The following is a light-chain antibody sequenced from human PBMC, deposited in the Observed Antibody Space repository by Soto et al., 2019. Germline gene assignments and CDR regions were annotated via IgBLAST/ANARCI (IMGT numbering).Light chain of an antibody. CDR1: QSVTSRY. CDR2: GAS. J-gene: IGKJ2*01. V-gene: IGKV3-20*01. CDR3: QQYNNSPKYT. Sequence: EIVLTQSPGTLSLSPGERATLSCKASQSVTSRYLAWYQQKPGQAPRLLIYGASTRATGIPDRFSGSGSGTDLTLTISRLEPEDFTGNFCQQYNNSPKYTFGPGTKPEIK.